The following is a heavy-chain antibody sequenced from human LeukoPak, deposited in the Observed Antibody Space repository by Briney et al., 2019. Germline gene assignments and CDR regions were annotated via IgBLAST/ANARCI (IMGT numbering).Heavy chain of an antibody. V-gene: IGHV3-30*04. D-gene: IGHD1-7*01. J-gene: IGHJ6*03. Sequence: GASLRLSCAATGFTFSSYAMHWVRQAPGKGLEWVAVISYDGSNKYYADSVKGRFTISRDNPKNTLYLQMSSLRAEETAVYYCAREAGTTDYYYMDVWGKGTTVTVSS. CDR3: AREAGTTDYYYMDV. CDR1: GFTFSSYA. CDR2: ISYDGSNK.